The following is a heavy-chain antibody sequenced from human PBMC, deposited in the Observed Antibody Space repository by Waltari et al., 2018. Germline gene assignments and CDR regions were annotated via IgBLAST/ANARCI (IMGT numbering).Heavy chain of an antibody. CDR1: GFPFRSYW. V-gene: IGHV3-74*01. CDR3: VRDTFD. Sequence: EVQLVESGGGLVQPGGSLRLSCAASGFPFRSYWMHWVRQAPGKGLVWVSRINSDGSTTTYADSVRGRFTISRDNAKNTLYLQMNSLRAEDTAIYYCVRDTFDWGQGTLVTVSS. J-gene: IGHJ4*02. CDR2: INSDGSTT.